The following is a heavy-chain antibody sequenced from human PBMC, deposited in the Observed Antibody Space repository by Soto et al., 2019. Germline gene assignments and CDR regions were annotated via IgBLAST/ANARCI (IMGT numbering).Heavy chain of an antibody. J-gene: IGHJ4*02. D-gene: IGHD3-16*01. CDR3: ARDKDSGGTFDY. Sequence: SVKVSCKASGGTFSSYAISWVRQAPGQGLEWMGGIIPIFGTANYAQKFQGRVTITADESTSTAYMELSSLRSEDTAVYYCARDKDSGGTFDYWGQGTLVTVSS. V-gene: IGHV1-69*13. CDR1: GGTFSSYA. CDR2: IIPIFGTA.